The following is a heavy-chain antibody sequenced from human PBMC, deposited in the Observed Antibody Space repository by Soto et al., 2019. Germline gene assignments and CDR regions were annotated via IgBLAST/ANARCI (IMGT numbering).Heavy chain of an antibody. CDR1: GYTFTSYG. CDR3: ASSVSSSSYDY. V-gene: IGHV1-18*01. CDR2: ISAYNGNT. D-gene: IGHD6-13*01. Sequence: QVQLVQSGAEVKKPGASVKVSCKASGYTFTSYGISWVRQAPGQGLEWMGWISAYNGNTNYAQKLQGRVTMTTDTPTSTADRELRSLRSDDTAVYYCASSVSSSSYDYWGQGTLVTVSS. J-gene: IGHJ4*02.